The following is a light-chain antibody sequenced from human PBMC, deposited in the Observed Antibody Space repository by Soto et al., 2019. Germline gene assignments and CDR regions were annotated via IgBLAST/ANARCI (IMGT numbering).Light chain of an antibody. Sequence: QSVLTQPASVSGSPGQSVAISCTGTSSDVGAYNYISGYQQHPGKAPKLLLSEVSNRPSGVSDRFSGSKSGNTASLTISGLQAEDEADYYCSSLTTSFTDVFGTGTKVTVL. CDR1: SSDVGAYNY. CDR2: EVS. J-gene: IGLJ1*01. CDR3: SSLTTSFTDV. V-gene: IGLV2-14*01.